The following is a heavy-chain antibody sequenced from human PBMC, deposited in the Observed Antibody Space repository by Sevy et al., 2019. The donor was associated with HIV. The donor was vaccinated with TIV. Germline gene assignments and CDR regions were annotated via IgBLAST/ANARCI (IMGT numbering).Heavy chain of an antibody. D-gene: IGHD1-26*01. CDR2: ISPYNGYT. Sequence: ASVKVSCKASGYIFISYGINWVRQAPGQGLEWMGWISPYNGYTNSAQKFQDRVTLTTDTSTSTAYMELRSLRSDDTAVYYCARDDTYSDPARYHYSYMDVWGKGTTVTVSS. CDR3: ARDDTYSDPARYHYSYMDV. J-gene: IGHJ6*03. V-gene: IGHV1-18*01. CDR1: GYIFISYG.